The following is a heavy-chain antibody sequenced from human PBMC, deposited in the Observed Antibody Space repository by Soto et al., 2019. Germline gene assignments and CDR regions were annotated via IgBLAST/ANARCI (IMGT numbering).Heavy chain of an antibody. CDR2: IRSKGNNYAT. J-gene: IGHJ4*02. V-gene: IGHV3-73*01. CDR1: GLTFSGVS. Sequence: SLRLSCAASGLTFSGVSMHWVRQASGKGLEWVGRIRSKGNNYATAYAASVRGRFTVSRDDSKNTAYLQMNSLKTEDTAVYYCIRHDPNWYWYWGRGTLVTVS. CDR3: IRHDPNWYWY. D-gene: IGHD2-8*02.